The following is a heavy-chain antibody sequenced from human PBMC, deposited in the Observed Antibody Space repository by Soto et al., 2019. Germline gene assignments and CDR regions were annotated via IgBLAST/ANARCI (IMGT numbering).Heavy chain of an antibody. CDR3: AKEGTGSYYPHYFDY. CDR1: GFTFNNYA. Sequence: EVQLLESGGGLVQPGGSLRLSCAASGFTFNNYAMNWVRQAPGKGLEWVSGISGTGTSTYYADSVKGRFTISRDNSKNTLYLQMSSLRADDTAVYYCAKEGTGSYYPHYFDYWGQGTLVIVSS. J-gene: IGHJ4*02. CDR2: ISGTGTST. V-gene: IGHV3-23*01. D-gene: IGHD1-26*01.